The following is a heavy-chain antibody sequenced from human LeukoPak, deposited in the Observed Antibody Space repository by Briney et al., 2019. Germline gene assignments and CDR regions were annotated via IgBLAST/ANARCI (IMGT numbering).Heavy chain of an antibody. CDR3: ARVTPRYCSSTSCYPY. V-gene: IGHV1-3*01. CDR1: GYTFTSYA. J-gene: IGHJ6*02. Sequence: ASVKVSCKASGYTFTSYAMHWVRQAPGQRLEWMGWINAGNGNTKYSQKFQGRVTITRDTSASTAYMELSSLRSEDTAVYYCARVTPRYCSSTSCYPYWGQGTTVTVSS. CDR2: INAGNGNT. D-gene: IGHD2-2*01.